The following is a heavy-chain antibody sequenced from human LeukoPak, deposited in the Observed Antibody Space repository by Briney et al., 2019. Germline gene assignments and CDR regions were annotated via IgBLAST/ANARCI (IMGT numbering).Heavy chain of an antibody. J-gene: IGHJ4*02. Sequence: GGSLRLSCAASGFTFSNAWMSWVRQAPGKGLEWGGGIKSKTDGGTPDYAAPVKGRFTISRDDSKNTLYLQMNSLKTEDTAVYYCTGVSRSSWYDYWGQGTLVTVSS. CDR3: TGVSRSSWYDY. V-gene: IGHV3-15*01. CDR2: IKSKTDGGTP. CDR1: GFTFSNAW. D-gene: IGHD6-13*01.